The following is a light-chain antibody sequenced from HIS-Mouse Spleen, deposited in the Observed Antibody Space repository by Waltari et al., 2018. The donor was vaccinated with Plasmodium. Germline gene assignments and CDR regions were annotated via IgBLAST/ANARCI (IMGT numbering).Light chain of an antibody. V-gene: IGLV2-11*01. Sequence: QSALTQPRSVSGSPGQSVTISCPGTTSYVGGYNYVSWYQQHPGKAPKLMIYDVSKRPSGVPDSFSGSKSGNTASLTISGLQAEDEADYYCCSYAGSYTLVFGGGTKLTVL. CDR3: CSYAGSYTLV. J-gene: IGLJ3*02. CDR1: TSYVGGYNY. CDR2: DVS.